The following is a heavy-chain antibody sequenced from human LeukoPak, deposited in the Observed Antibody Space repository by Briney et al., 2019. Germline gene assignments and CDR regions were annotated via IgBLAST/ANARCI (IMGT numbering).Heavy chain of an antibody. CDR3: ARGGLYYYDSSGYIDY. Sequence: GGSLRLSCAASGFSFKSYAMNWVRQAPGKGLEWVSSISESGDSTHYADSVKGRFTISRDNAKNSLYLQMNSLRAEDTAVYYCARGGLYYYDSSGYIDYWGQGTLVTVSS. J-gene: IGHJ4*02. D-gene: IGHD3-22*01. CDR2: ISESGDST. CDR1: GFSFKSYA. V-gene: IGHV3-23*01.